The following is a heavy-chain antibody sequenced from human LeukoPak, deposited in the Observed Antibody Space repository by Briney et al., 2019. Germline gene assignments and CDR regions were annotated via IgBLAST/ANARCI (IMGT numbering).Heavy chain of an antibody. J-gene: IGHJ3*02. D-gene: IGHD6-13*01. CDR3: ARPVHSSSTRDAFDI. CDR2: INPNSGGT. CDR1: GYTFTDYY. Sequence: ASVKVSCKASGYTFTDYYNHWVRQAPGQGLEWMGWINPNSGGTNYAQKFQGRVTMTRDTSISTAYMELRRLRSDDTAVYYCARPVHSSSTRDAFDIWGQGTVVTVSS. V-gene: IGHV1-2*02.